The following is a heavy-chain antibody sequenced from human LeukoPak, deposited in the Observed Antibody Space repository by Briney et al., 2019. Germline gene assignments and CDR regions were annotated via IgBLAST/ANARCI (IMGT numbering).Heavy chain of an antibody. CDR3: ARDTLMVAAGPPFDY. Sequence: PSETLSLTCTVSGGSISSSSYYWGWIRQPPGKGLEWIGSIYYSGSTYYNPSLKSRVTISVDTSKNQFSLKLSSVTAADTAVYYCARDTLMVAAGPPFDYWGQGTLVTVSS. D-gene: IGHD2-8*01. V-gene: IGHV4-39*07. J-gene: IGHJ4*02. CDR2: IYYSGST. CDR1: GGSISSSSYY.